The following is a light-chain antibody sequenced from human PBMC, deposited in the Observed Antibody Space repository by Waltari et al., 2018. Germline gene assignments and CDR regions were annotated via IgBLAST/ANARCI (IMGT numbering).Light chain of an antibody. CDR1: SGHSSNV. CDR2: VNSDGSH. J-gene: IGLJ3*02. CDR3: QTGGHGTWV. V-gene: IGLV4-69*01. Sequence: QLILTQSPSASASLGASVKLTCTLSSGHSSNVIAGLQQKPEKGPRFLMKVNSDGSHRKGDEIPDRFSGSSSGAERYLSISSLQSEDEADYFCQTGGHGTWVFGGGTKLTVL.